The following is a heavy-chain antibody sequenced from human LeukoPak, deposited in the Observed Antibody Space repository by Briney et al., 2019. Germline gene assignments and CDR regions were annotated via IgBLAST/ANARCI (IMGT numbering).Heavy chain of an antibody. CDR3: ARRTAIIPGGFDY. Sequence: SETLSLTCTVSGGSIRSYDWSWIRQPPGKGLDYIAYISYSGSTNYNPSLESRVIISVDTSKNHFSLKLNSVTAADTAVYYCARRTAIIPGGFDYWGQGTLVTVSS. J-gene: IGHJ4*02. CDR2: ISYSGST. V-gene: IGHV4-59*08. D-gene: IGHD5-24*01. CDR1: GGSIRSYD.